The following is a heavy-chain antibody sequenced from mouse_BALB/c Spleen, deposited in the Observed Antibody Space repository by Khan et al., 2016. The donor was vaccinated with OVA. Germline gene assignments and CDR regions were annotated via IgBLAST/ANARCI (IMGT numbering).Heavy chain of an antibody. J-gene: IGHJ2*01. Sequence: QVQLKQSGAELAKPGASVKMSCKASGYTFTSFWMHWVKQRPGQGLEWIGYINPTSGYTDYNEKFKDRATLYADKSSSTAYMQLSSLTSEDSAVYFCTRDRIDYWGQGTTLTVSS. CDR2: INPTSGYT. V-gene: IGHV1-7*01. CDR1: GYTFTSFW. CDR3: TRDRIDY.